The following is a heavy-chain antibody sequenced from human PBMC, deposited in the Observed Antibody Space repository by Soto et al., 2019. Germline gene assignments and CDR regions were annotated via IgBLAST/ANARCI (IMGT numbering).Heavy chain of an antibody. CDR1: GFTFSSYA. D-gene: IGHD3-10*01. J-gene: IGHJ4*02. V-gene: IGHV3-23*01. Sequence: PGGSLRLSCAASGFTFSSYAMSWVRQAPGKGLEWVSAISGSGGSTYYADSVKGRFTISRDNSKNTLYLQMNSLRAEDTAVYYCAKRAITMVRGVIIGPLDYWGQGTLVTVSS. CDR3: AKRAITMVRGVIIGPLDY. CDR2: ISGSGGST.